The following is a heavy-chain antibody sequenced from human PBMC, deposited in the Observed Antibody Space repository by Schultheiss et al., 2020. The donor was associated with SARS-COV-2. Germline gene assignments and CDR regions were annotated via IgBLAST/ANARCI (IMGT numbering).Heavy chain of an antibody. V-gene: IGHV4-61*01. J-gene: IGHJ6*02. CDR3: ARDRYYYYGMDV. CDR1: GGSISSSSYY. CDR2: IYYSGST. Sequence: SETLSLTCTVSGGSISSSSYYWSWIRQPPGKGLEWIGYIYYSGSTNYNPSLKSRVTISVDTSKNQFSLKLSSVTAADTAVYYCARDRYYYYGMDVWGQGTTVTVSS.